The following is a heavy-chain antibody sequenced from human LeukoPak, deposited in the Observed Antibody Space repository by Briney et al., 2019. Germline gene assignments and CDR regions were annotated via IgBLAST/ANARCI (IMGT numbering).Heavy chain of an antibody. Sequence: SGPTLVKPTQALTLTFTCSGFSLSTRGVGVGWIRQPPGKALEWLGIIYWNDDKRYSPFLKSRLTITKDTSKNQVVLTMTNMDPVNTGTYYCAHRLDSTYCVGNCYPPLYDYWAREPWSPSPQ. CDR1: GFSLSTRGVG. CDR3: AHRLDSTYCVGNCYPPLYDY. CDR2: IYWNDDK. V-gene: IGHV2-5*01. J-gene: IGHJ4*02. D-gene: IGHD2-21*01.